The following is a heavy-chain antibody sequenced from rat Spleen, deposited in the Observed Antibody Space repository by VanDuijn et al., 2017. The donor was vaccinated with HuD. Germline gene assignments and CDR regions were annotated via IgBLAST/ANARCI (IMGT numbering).Heavy chain of an antibody. J-gene: IGHJ2*01. Sequence: EVQLVESGGGLVQPGRSLKLSCTGSGFTFRNYVMAWVRQAPTKGLEWVASISYDGSSTYYRDSVKGRFTISRDNAKSTLYLQMDSLRSEDTATYYCARHKPYFDYWGQGVMVTVSS. CDR2: ISYDGSST. CDR1: GFTFRNYV. V-gene: IGHV5-29*01. CDR3: ARHKPYFDY.